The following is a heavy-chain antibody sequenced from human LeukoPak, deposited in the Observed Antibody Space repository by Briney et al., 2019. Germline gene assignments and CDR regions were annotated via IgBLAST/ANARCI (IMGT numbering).Heavy chain of an antibody. Sequence: GGSLRLSCAASGFTFSYYGMHWVRQAPGRGLEWVAVISHDGSNKYYADFVKGRSTISRDNSKNTLYLQMNSLRPEDTSVYYCAKPGKRRVVTITDFDYWGQGTLVTVSS. CDR3: AKPGKRRVVTITDFDY. V-gene: IGHV3-30*18. CDR1: GFTFSYYG. CDR2: ISHDGSNK. J-gene: IGHJ4*02. D-gene: IGHD3-22*01.